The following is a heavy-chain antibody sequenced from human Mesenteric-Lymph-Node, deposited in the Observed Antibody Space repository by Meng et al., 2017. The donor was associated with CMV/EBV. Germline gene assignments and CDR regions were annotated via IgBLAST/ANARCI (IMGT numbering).Heavy chain of an antibody. V-gene: IGHV3-7*01. J-gene: IGHJ4*02. CDR2: IKPDGSEQ. Sequence: CEFSFNNYWMSWVRQAPGKGLEWVANIKPDGSEQSYVDSVKGRFTISRDNAKNTLYLQMNSLRVEDTAVYYCARWVDYWGQGTLVTVSS. CDR3: ARWVDY. CDR1: EFSFNNYW.